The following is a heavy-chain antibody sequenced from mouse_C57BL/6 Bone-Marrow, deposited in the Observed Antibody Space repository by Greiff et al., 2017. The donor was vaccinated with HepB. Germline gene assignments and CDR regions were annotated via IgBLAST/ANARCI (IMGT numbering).Heavy chain of an antibody. J-gene: IGHJ2*01. CDR2: ISSGSSTI. CDR1: GFTFSDYG. D-gene: IGHD4-1*01. Sequence: EVMLVESGGGLVKPGGSLKLSCAASGFTFSDYGMHWVRQAPEKGLEWVAYISSGSSTIYYADTVKGRFTISRDNAKNTLFLQMTSLRSEDTAMYYCARGGNWDFDYWGQGTTLTVSS. CDR3: ARGGNWDFDY. V-gene: IGHV5-17*01.